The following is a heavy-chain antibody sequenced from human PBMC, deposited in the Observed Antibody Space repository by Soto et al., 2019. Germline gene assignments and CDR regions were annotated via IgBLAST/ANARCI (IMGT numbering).Heavy chain of an antibody. V-gene: IGHV1-18*01. Sequence: QVHLVQSGAELKKPGASVKVSCKASGYTFTNYGITWVRQAPGQGPEWMGWISPYNGNTNYAQKLQGRVTMTTDTSTTTAYMELRSLRSDDTAVYYCATSTSGLDYCGQGTLVTVSS. CDR3: ATSTSGLDY. J-gene: IGHJ4*02. CDR2: ISPYNGNT. CDR1: GYTFTNYG. D-gene: IGHD1-26*01.